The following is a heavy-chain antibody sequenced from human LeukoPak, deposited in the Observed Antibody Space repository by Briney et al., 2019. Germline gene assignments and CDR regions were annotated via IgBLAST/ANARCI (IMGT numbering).Heavy chain of an antibody. D-gene: IGHD2-2*01. Sequence: GGSLRLSCAASGFTFSDYYMSWIRQAPGKGLKWVSYISSSGSTIYYADSVKGRFTISRDNAKNSLYLQINSLRAEDTAVYYCARDIVVVPAAPAHASDIWGQGTMVTVSS. CDR3: ARDIVVVPAAPAHASDI. CDR2: ISSSGSTI. V-gene: IGHV3-11*01. J-gene: IGHJ3*02. CDR1: GFTFSDYY.